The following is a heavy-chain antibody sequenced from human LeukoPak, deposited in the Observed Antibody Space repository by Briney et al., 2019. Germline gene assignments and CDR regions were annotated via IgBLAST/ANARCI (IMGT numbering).Heavy chain of an antibody. J-gene: IGHJ1*01. D-gene: IGHD3-22*01. CDR2: IKSDGRT. Sequence: PGGSLRLSCAAAGFTFSNYSMHWVRQAPGKGLVWVSRIKSDGRTNYADSVKGRFTISRDNAKNTVSLQMNSLRAEDTGVYYCAGAPSEIGGYYPEYFRHWGQGTLVTVSS. CDR1: GFTFSNYS. CDR3: AGAPSEIGGYYPEYFRH. V-gene: IGHV3-74*01.